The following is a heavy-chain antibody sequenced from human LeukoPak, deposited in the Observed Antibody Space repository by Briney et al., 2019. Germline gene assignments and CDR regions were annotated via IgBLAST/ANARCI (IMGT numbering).Heavy chain of an antibody. CDR2: IYHSGST. J-gene: IGHJ6*03. V-gene: IGHV4-30-2*01. Sequence: TLSLTCTVSGGSISSGGYYWSWIRQPPGKGLEWIGYIYHSGSTYYNPSLKSRVTISVDRSKNQFSLKLSSVTAADTAVYYCARGDTNYYYMDVWGKGTTVTVSS. CDR1: GGSISSGGYY. CDR3: ARGDTNYYYMDV.